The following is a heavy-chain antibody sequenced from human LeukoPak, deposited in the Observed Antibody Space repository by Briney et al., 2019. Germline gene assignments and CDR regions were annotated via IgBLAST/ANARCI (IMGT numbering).Heavy chain of an antibody. V-gene: IGHV1-2*02. D-gene: IGHD5-12*01. J-gene: IGHJ5*02. CDR2: INPNSGGT. CDR1: GYTFTGYY. Sequence: ASVKVSCKASGYTFTGYYMHWVRQAPGQGLEWMGWINPNSGGTNYAQKFQGRVTMTRDTSISTAYMELSRLRSDGTAVYYCARTVATRGNWFDPWGQGTLVTVSS. CDR3: ARTVATRGNWFDP.